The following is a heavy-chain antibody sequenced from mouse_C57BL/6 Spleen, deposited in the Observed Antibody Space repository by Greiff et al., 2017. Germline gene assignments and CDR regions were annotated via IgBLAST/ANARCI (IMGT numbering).Heavy chain of an antibody. Sequence: VQLQQSGAELVKPGASVKLSCTASGFNIKDYYMHWVKQRTEQGLEWIGRIDPEDGATKYAPKFQGRATITADTSSNTVYLQLSSLTSEDTAVYYCARERENCYYDWYFEVWGTGTTVTVSS. J-gene: IGHJ1*03. CDR2: IDPEDGAT. D-gene: IGHD1-1*01. CDR1: GFNIKDYY. V-gene: IGHV14-2*01. CDR3: ARERENCYYDWYFEV.